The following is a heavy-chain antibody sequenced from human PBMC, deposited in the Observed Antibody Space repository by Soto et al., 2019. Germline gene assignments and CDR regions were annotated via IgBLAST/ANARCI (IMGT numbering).Heavy chain of an antibody. D-gene: IGHD5-12*01. Sequence: QVRLVESGGGVVQPGGSLRLSCAASGFTLRTYPMHWLRQTPGKGLEWLTVLSFDGKVKHYADSVGGRFTISRDISENTLYLQMNSLRGEDTAVYYCARDPIRGRPDYFDHWGQGTLVTVSS. V-gene: IGHV3-30*04. CDR3: ARDPIRGRPDYFDH. CDR2: LSFDGKVK. J-gene: IGHJ4*02. CDR1: GFTLRTYP.